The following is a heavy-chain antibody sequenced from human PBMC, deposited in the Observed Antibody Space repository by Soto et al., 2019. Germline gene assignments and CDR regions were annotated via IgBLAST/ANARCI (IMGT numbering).Heavy chain of an antibody. CDR1: GYTFTSYA. CDR2: INAGNGNT. Sequence: ASVKVSCKASGYTFTSYAMHWVRQAPGQRLEWMGWINAGNGNTKYSQKFQGRVTITRDTSASTAYMELSSLRSEDTAVYYCAALAGYGGYDFYYYYGMDVWGQGTTVTVSS. J-gene: IGHJ6*02. CDR3: AALAGYGGYDFYYYYGMDV. D-gene: IGHD5-12*01. V-gene: IGHV1-3*01.